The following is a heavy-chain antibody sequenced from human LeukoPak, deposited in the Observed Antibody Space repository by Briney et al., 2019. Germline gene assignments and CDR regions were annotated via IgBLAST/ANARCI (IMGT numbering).Heavy chain of an antibody. D-gene: IGHD3-10*01. CDR2: ISYDGGKI. V-gene: IGHV3-30*03. CDR1: GFSFNGYG. CDR3: AREPHGWGSYCNTYYFYGMDV. Sequence: GGSLRLSCAASGFSFNGYGMYWVRQAPGKGLEWVALISYDGGKIHYVETVKGRFIISRDNSENTLFLQMNSLRVEDTAVYYCAREPHGWGSYCNTYYFYGMDVWGQGTTVTVSS. J-gene: IGHJ6*02.